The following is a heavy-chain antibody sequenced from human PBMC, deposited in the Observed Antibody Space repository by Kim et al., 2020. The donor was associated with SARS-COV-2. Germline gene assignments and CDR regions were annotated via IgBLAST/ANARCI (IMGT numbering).Heavy chain of an antibody. CDR2: ISSSSSYI. CDR3: ARDMVRGTTLRQNWFDP. Sequence: GGSLRLSCAASGFSFSDYSMNWVRQAPGKGLEWVSSISSSSSYIYYADSLKGRFTISRDNAKNSLYLQMNSLRAEDTAVYYCARDMVRGTTLRQNWFDPWGQGTLVTVSS. J-gene: IGHJ5*02. V-gene: IGHV3-21*01. CDR1: GFSFSDYS. D-gene: IGHD3-10*01.